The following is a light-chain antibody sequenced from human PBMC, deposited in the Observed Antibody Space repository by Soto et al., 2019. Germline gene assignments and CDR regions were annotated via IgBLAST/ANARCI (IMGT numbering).Light chain of an antibody. CDR1: HNISMW. J-gene: IGKJ1*01. V-gene: IGKV1-5*01. CDR2: DAS. CDR3: QQYNSFPWT. Sequence: DIQMTQSPSTLSASVGDRVSLTCRASHNISMWLAWYQQRPGKAPSLLITDASKLESGLPPRFNGSRSETDFTLTNRNLQPDDLATYYCQQYNSFPWTFGLGTKVEIK.